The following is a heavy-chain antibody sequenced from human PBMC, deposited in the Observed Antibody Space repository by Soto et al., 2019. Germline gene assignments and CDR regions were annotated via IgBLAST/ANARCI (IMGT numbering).Heavy chain of an antibody. J-gene: IGHJ4*02. D-gene: IGHD1-7*01. V-gene: IGHV3-30*18. CDR1: GFTFSSYG. CDR2: ISYDGSNK. CDR3: ANTNTADNWNYPNYFDC. Sequence: GGSLRLSCAASGFTFSSYGMHWVRQAPGKGLEWVAVISYDGSNKYYADSVKGRFTISRDNSKNTLYLQMNSLRAEDTAVYYCANTNTADNWNYPNYFDCWGQGALVTVSS.